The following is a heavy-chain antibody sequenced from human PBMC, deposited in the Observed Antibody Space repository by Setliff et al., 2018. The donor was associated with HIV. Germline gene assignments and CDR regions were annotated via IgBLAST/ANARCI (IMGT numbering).Heavy chain of an antibody. Sequence: LSLTCTVSGGSLSRTSYYWGWIRQPPGKGLEWLGTIYFTGSAYYNPSLKSRVTISVDTSKNQFSLKLSSVTAADTAVYYCARRRDGSSWHRGDFDYWGQGTLVTVSS. CDR2: IYFTGSA. D-gene: IGHD6-13*01. J-gene: IGHJ4*02. V-gene: IGHV4-39*01. CDR3: ARRRDGSSWHRGDFDY. CDR1: GGSLSRTSYY.